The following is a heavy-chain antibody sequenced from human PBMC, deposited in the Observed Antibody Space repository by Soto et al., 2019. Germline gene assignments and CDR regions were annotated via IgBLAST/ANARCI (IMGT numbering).Heavy chain of an antibody. CDR2: MHPNSGNT. D-gene: IGHD6-19*01. V-gene: IGHV1-8*01. Sequence: QVQLVQSGAEVKKPGASVKVSCKASGYTFTSYDINWVRQATGQGLEWMGWMHPNSGNTGYAQKFQGRVTMTRNPSLITAYMELSSLRAEDTGVYYCARERAVAGFDYWGQGALVTVPS. CDR1: GYTFTSYD. CDR3: ARERAVAGFDY. J-gene: IGHJ4*02.